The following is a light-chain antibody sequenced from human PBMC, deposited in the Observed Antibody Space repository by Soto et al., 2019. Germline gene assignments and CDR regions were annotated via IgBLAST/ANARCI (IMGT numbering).Light chain of an antibody. V-gene: IGLV1-44*01. J-gene: IGLJ1*01. CDR2: SNN. Sequence: QAVVTQPPSASQTPGQRVTISCSGSRSNVGRNSVSWYQHVPGTAPKLLIYSNNQRPSGVPDRFSGSKSGTSASLAISGLQSEDEADYYCAAWDDSLNGLVFGTGTKVTVL. CDR3: AAWDDSLNGLV. CDR1: RSNVGRNS.